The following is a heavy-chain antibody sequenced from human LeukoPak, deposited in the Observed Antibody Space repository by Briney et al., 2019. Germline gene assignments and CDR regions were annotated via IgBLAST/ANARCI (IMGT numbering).Heavy chain of an antibody. CDR1: GVSISTYY. CDR2: IYYTGST. V-gene: IGHV4-59*01. D-gene: IGHD2-8*01. J-gene: IGHJ6*02. Sequence: SETLSLTCTVSGVSISTYYWSWLRQPPGKGLEWVGYIYYTGSTNYNASLKSRVTISVDTSKNQFSLKLSSVTAADTAVYYCARVYGGENSPTEYCTNGVCYYYYGMDVWGQGTTVTVSS. CDR3: ARVYGGENSPTEYCTNGVCYYYYGMDV.